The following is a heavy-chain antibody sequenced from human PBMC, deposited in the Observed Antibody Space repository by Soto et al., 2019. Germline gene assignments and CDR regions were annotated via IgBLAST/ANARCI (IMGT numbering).Heavy chain of an antibody. Sequence: QLQLQESGPGLVKPSETLSLTCTVSGGSISSSSYYWGWIRQPPGKGLEWIGSIYYSGSTYYNPSLKSRVTISVDTSKNQFSLKLGSVTAADTAVYYCARHGGGGGLKDYYYYGMDVWGQGTTVTVSS. V-gene: IGHV4-39*01. CDR2: IYYSGST. CDR1: GGSISSSSYY. CDR3: ARHGGGGGLKDYYYYGMDV. J-gene: IGHJ6*02. D-gene: IGHD2-15*01.